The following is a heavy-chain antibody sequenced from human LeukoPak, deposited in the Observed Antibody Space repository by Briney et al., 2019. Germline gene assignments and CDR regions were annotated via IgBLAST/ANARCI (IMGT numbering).Heavy chain of an antibody. V-gene: IGHV4-59*08. CDR3: ARRRYSGYDFYDAFDI. D-gene: IGHD5-12*01. CDR2: IYYSGST. CDR1: GGSISSYY. Sequence: KASETLSLTCTVSGGSISSYYWSWIRQPPGKGLEWIGYIYYSGSTNYNPSLKSRVTISVDTSKNQFSLKLSSVTAANTAVYYCARRRYSGYDFYDAFDIWGQGTMVTVSS. J-gene: IGHJ3*02.